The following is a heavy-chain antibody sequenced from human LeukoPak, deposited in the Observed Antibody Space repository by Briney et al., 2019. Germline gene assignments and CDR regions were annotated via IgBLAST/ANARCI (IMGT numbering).Heavy chain of an antibody. CDR2: ISSSSSYT. D-gene: IGHD2-21*01. V-gene: IGHV3-11*05. J-gene: IGHJ4*02. CDR1: GFTLSYYY. Sequence: PGEPLRHSCAPSGFTLSYYYMSWIRQAPGKGLEWVSSISSSSSYTNYADSVQGRFTISRDNAKNSLYLQMNSLRAEDTAVYYCARDRPDYCGDCSHYFDYWGQGTLVTVSS. CDR3: ARDRPDYCGDCSHYFDY.